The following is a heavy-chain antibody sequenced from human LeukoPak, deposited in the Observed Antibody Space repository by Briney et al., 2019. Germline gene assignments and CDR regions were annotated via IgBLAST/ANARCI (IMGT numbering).Heavy chain of an antibody. V-gene: IGHV3-23*01. J-gene: IGHJ4*02. Sequence: WGSLRLSCAASGFTFSSYAMSWVRQAPGKGLEWVSAISGSGGSTYYADSVKGRFTISRDNSKNTLYLQMNSLRAEDTGVYYCATSDILTGYYSRLFDYWGQGTLVTVSS. CDR3: ATSDILTGYYSRLFDY. CDR2: ISGSGGST. D-gene: IGHD3-9*01. CDR1: GFTFSSYA.